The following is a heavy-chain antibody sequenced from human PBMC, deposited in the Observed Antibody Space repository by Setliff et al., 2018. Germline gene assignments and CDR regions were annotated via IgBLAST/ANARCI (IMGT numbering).Heavy chain of an antibody. D-gene: IGHD2-21*01. CDR1: GYTFTNYG. CDR3: LRLVRYCTTIACHRTLGGEV. CDR2: ISAYTGNT. Sequence: ASVKVSCKASGYTFTNYGINWVRQAPGQGLEWMGWISAYTGNTYSAQKFQARVTLTTDTSTNMAYMELRGLRSDDTAIYYCLRLVRYCTTIACHRTLGGEVWGQGTLVTVSS. J-gene: IGHJ4*02. V-gene: IGHV1-18*01.